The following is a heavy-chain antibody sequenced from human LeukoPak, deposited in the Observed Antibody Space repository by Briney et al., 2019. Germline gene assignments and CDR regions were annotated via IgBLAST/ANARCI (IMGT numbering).Heavy chain of an antibody. CDR2: ISYDGSNK. Sequence: GGSLRLSCAASGFTFSNYAIHWVRQAPGKGLEWVAVISYDGSNKYYGDSVKGRFTISRDNPKNTLYLQMNSLRAEDTAVYYCARDLTSPNYGMDVWGQGTTVTVSS. V-gene: IGHV3-30-3*01. CDR1: GFTFSNYA. CDR3: ARDLTSPNYGMDV. J-gene: IGHJ6*02.